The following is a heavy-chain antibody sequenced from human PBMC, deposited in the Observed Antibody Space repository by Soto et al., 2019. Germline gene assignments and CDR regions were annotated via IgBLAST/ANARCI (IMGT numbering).Heavy chain of an antibody. J-gene: IGHJ4*02. CDR3: AGRFGEAMWLDS. V-gene: IGHV4-30-2*01. Sequence: QLQLQESGSRLVKPSQTLSLTCAVSGFSITTTGYSWSWIRQPPGKGLEWIGYIYHTGSTYYNSSVQGRVTFPLDRTKHHISLTLSSVTAADTAVYYCAGRFGEAMWLDSWGQGNLVTVSS. D-gene: IGHD3-10*01. CDR1: GFSITTTGYS. CDR2: IYHTGST.